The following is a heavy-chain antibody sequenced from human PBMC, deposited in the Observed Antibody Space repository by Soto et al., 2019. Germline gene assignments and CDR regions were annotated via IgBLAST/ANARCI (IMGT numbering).Heavy chain of an antibody. Sequence: QVQLVQSGAEVKKPGSSVKVSCKASGGTFSSYTISWVRQAPGQGLEWMGRIIPILGIANYAQKFQGRVTITADKFTSTAYMELSSLRSEDTAVYYCARAGGYGDYDIWGQGTLVTVSS. D-gene: IGHD4-17*01. CDR3: ARAGGYGDYDI. V-gene: IGHV1-69*02. CDR2: IIPILGIA. J-gene: IGHJ4*02. CDR1: GGTFSSYT.